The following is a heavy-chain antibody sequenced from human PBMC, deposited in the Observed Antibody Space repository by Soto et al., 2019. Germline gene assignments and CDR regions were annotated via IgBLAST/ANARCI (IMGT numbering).Heavy chain of an antibody. Sequence: SETLSLTCTVSGGSISSYYWSWIRQPPGKGLEWIGYIYYSGSTNYNPSLKSRVTISVDTSKNQFSLKLRSVTAADTAVYYCARSSGVFGTRFDYWGQGTLVTVS. D-gene: IGHD3-3*01. V-gene: IGHV4-59*01. CDR1: GGSISSYY. CDR3: ARSSGVFGTRFDY. CDR2: IYYSGST. J-gene: IGHJ4*02.